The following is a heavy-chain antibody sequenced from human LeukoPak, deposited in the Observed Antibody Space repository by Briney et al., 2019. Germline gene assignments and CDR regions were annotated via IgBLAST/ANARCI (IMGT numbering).Heavy chain of an antibody. CDR3: AKGLWFGELLSPFDY. D-gene: IGHD3-10*01. V-gene: IGHV3-9*01. CDR1: GFTFDDYA. CDR2: ISWNSGSI. J-gene: IGHJ4*02. Sequence: PGRSLGLSCAASGFTFDDYAMHWVRQAPGKGLEWVSGISWNSGSIGYADSVKGRFTISRDSAKNSLYLQMNSLRAEDTALYYCAKGLWFGELLSPFDYWGQGTLVTVSS.